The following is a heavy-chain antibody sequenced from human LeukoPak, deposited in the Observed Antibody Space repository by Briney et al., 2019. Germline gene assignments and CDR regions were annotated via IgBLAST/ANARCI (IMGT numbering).Heavy chain of an antibody. V-gene: IGHV4-39*01. CDR2: IYYSGNT. Sequence: WVRQAPGKGLEWIGSIYYSGNTYYNASLKSQVSISIDTSKNQFSLRLTSVTAADTAVYYCARQTGSGLFILPRGQGTLVTVSS. D-gene: IGHD3/OR15-3a*01. CDR3: ARQTGSGLFILP. J-gene: IGHJ4*02.